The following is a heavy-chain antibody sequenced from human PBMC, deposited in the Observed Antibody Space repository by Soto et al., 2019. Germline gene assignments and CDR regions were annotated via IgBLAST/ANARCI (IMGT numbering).Heavy chain of an antibody. Sequence: GGSLRLSCAASGFTVSSNYMSWVRQAPGKGLEWVSVIYSGGRTYYADSVKGRFTISSDNSKHTLYLQMNSLRAEDTAVYYCARASTETTIDYWGQGTLVTVSS. V-gene: IGHV3-66*01. D-gene: IGHD1-26*01. J-gene: IGHJ4*02. CDR1: GFTVSSNY. CDR2: IYSGGRT. CDR3: ARASTETTIDY.